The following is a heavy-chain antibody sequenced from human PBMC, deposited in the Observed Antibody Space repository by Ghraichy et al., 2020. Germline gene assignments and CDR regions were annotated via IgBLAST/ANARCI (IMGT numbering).Heavy chain of an antibody. CDR2: IYHSGSP. J-gene: IGHJ4*02. CDR1: GGSISSSNW. V-gene: IGHV4-4*02. Sequence: ESLNISCTVSGGSISSSNWWSWVHQPPGKGLEWIGEIYHSGSPNYNPSLKSRVTISVDKSKNQFSLKMNSVTAADTAVYYCARHRAFFDYWGQGTLVTVSS. CDR3: ARHRAFFDY. D-gene: IGHD3-16*02.